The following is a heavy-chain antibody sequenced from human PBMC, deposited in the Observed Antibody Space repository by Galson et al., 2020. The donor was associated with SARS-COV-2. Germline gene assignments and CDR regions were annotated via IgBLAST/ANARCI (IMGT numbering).Heavy chain of an antibody. CDR1: GFSLSNARMG. V-gene: IGHV2-26*01. Sequence: KMSGPTLVKPTETLTLTCTVSGFSLSNARMGVSWIRQPPGKALEWLAHIFSNDEKSYSTSLKSRLTISKDTSKSQVVLTMTNMDPVDTATYYCARILLRKDIVVVVGLDYWGQGTLVTVSS. CDR3: ARILLRKDIVVVVGLDY. D-gene: IGHD2-15*01. J-gene: IGHJ4*02. CDR2: IFSNDEK.